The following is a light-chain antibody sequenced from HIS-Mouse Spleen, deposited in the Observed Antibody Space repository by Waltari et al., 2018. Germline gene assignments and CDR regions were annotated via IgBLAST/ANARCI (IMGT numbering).Light chain of an antibody. V-gene: IGLV2-23*01. Sequence: QSALTQPASVSGSPGQSITISCTGTSSDVGCYNLVSWYQPHPGKAPNLMIYEGSKRPSGVSNRFSGSKSGNTASLTISGLQAEDEADYYCCSYAGSSTWVFGGGTKLTVL. J-gene: IGLJ3*02. CDR1: SSDVGCYNL. CDR2: EGS. CDR3: CSYAGSSTWV.